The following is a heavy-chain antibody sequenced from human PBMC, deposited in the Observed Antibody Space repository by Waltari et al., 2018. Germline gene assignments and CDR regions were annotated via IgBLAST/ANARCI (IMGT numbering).Heavy chain of an antibody. CDR3: ATYIGASIGTAAFDV. CDR2: ISYNGAT. Sequence: QLQLQESGPGLVKPSETLSLSCSVSGGSITSNRHYWGWIRQPPGQGLVRIGTISYNGATYSSPSLRCRVTVSRDTSMNQLSLKLGAVTAADTAVYYCATYIGASIGTAAFDVWGQGTMVTVSS. D-gene: IGHD5-12*01. V-gene: IGHV4-39*01. J-gene: IGHJ3*01. CDR1: GGSITSNRHY.